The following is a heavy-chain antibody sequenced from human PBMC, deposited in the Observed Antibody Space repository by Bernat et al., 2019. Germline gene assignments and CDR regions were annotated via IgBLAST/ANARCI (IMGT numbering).Heavy chain of an antibody. CDR2: IYWDDDK. V-gene: IGHV2-5*02. J-gene: IGHJ5*02. D-gene: IGHD6-19*01. Sequence: QITLKESGPTLVKSTQTLTLTCTFSGFSLSTSGVGVAWIRQPPGKALEWLAVIYWDDDKRYSPSLRSRLTISKDTSRNQVVLTMTNMDPVDTATYYCAHKGTLSGCWDGGWFDHWGQGTLVTVSS. CDR1: GFSLSTSGVG. CDR3: AHKGTLSGCWDGGWFDH.